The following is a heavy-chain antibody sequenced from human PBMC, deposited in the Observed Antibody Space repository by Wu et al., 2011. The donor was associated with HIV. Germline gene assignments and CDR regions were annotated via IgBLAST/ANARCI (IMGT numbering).Heavy chain of an antibody. Sequence: VSCKASGYTFTDYYSLLGATGPGQGLEWMGWINLTEWHKVCTEVSGRVTMTRETAVDTAYLELNSLKSDDTAVYYCARLQSLHGFYSNADYWGQGTLVTVSS. D-gene: IGHD2-15*01. CDR1: GYTFTDYY. J-gene: IGHJ4*02. V-gene: IGHV1-2*02. CDR2: INLTEWH. CDR3: ARLQSLHGFYSNADY.